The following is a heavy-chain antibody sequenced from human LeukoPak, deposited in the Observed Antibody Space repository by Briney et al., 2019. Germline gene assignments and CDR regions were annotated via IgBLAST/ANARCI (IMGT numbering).Heavy chain of an antibody. Sequence: GGSLRLSCAASGFTVSSNYMSWVRQAPGKGLEWVSVIYSGGSTYYADSVKGRFTISRDNAKNTLYLQMNSLRAEDTAVYYCAREGGVSYLTYWGQGTLVTVSS. V-gene: IGHV3-53*01. CDR3: AREGGVSYLTY. J-gene: IGHJ4*02. CDR2: IYSGGST. CDR1: GFTVSSNY. D-gene: IGHD1-26*01.